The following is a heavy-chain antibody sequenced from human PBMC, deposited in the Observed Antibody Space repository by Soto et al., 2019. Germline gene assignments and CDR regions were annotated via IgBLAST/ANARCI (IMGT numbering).Heavy chain of an antibody. CDR1: GFTFDDYA. J-gene: IGHJ4*02. V-gene: IGHV3-9*01. Sequence: EVQLVESGGGLVQPGRSLRLSCAASGFTFDDYAMHWVRQAPGKGLEWVSGISWNSGSIGYADSVKGRFTISRDKAKNSLYLQMNSLRAEDTALYYCAKDMRWDSSSPVRFDYWGQGTLVTVSS. CDR3: AKDMRWDSSSPVRFDY. D-gene: IGHD6-6*01. CDR2: ISWNSGSI.